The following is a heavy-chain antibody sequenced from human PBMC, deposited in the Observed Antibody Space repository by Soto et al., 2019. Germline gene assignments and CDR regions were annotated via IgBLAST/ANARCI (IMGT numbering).Heavy chain of an antibody. V-gene: IGHV3-30*18. Sequence: VQLVESGGGLVQPGGSLRLSCAASGFTFSSYGMHWVRQAPGKGLEWVAVISYDGSNKYYADSVKGRFTISRDNSKNTLYLQMNSLRAEDTAVYYCAKGNWFDPWGQGTLVTVSS. CDR3: AKGNWFDP. CDR1: GFTFSSYG. J-gene: IGHJ5*02. CDR2: ISYDGSNK.